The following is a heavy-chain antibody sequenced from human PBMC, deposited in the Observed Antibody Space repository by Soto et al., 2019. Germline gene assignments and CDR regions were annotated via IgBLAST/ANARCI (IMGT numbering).Heavy chain of an antibody. V-gene: IGHV3-23*01. J-gene: IGHJ4*02. CDR2: ISDSGDDP. Sequence: PGGSLRLSCAASGFTFSSYAMSWVRQAPGKGLEWVSVISDSGDDPYYADSVKGRFTISRDNSKNTLYLQMNSLRAEDTAVYYCAKSSTGRYSSSWIADYWGQGTLVTVSS. D-gene: IGHD6-13*01. CDR1: GFTFSSYA. CDR3: AKSSTGRYSSSWIADY.